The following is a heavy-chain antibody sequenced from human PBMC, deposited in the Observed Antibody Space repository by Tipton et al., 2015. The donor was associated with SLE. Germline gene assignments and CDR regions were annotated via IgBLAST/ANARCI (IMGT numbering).Heavy chain of an antibody. V-gene: IGHV4-59*01. CDR2: IYYSGST. J-gene: IGHJ4*02. D-gene: IGHD6-13*01. CDR1: GGSISSYY. CDR3: ARLPGYSSSWFQGFDY. Sequence: TLSLTCTVSGGSISSYYWSWIRQPPGKGLEWIGYIYYSGSTDYNPSLKSRVTISVDTSKNQFSLKLSSVTAADTAVYYCARLPGYSSSWFQGFDYWGQGTLVTVSP.